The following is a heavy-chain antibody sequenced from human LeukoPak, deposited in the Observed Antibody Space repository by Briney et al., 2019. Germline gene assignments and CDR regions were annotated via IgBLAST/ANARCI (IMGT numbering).Heavy chain of an antibody. CDR2: ISAYNGNT. J-gene: IGHJ5*02. V-gene: IGHV1-18*01. Sequence: GASVKVSCKASGYTFTSYGISWVRQAPGQGLEWMGWISAYNGNTNYAQKLQGRVTMTTDTSTSTAYMELRSLRSDDTAVYYCARSGLGSSWNNWCDPWGQGTLVTVSS. CDR1: GYTFTSYG. CDR3: ARSGLGSSWNNWCDP. D-gene: IGHD6-6*01.